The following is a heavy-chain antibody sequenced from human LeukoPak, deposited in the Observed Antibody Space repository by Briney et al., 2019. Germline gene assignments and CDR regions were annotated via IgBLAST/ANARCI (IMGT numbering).Heavy chain of an antibody. CDR1: GGSISSSSYY. V-gene: IGHV4-39*01. CDR2: IYYSGST. CDR3: ARHADSSSWYLRHAFDI. Sequence: SETLSLTCTVSGGSISSSSYYWGWIGQPPGKGREWIGSIYYSGSTYYNPSLKSRVTISVDTSKNQFSLKLSSVTAADTAVYYCARHADSSSWYLRHAFDIWGQGTMVTVSS. D-gene: IGHD6-13*01. J-gene: IGHJ3*02.